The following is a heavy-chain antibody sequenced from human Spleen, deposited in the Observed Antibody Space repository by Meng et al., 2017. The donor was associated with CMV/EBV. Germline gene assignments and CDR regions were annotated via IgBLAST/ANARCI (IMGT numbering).Heavy chain of an antibody. CDR1: GGSFSGYY. J-gene: IGHJ4*02. CDR2: INHSGST. D-gene: IGHD3-3*01. Sequence: SETLSLTCAVYGGSFSGYYWSWIRQPPGKGLEWIGEINHSGSTNYNPSLKSRVTISVDTSKNTLYLQMNSLRAEDTAVYYCAKDGDFWGQGTLVTVSS. V-gene: IGHV4-34*01. CDR3: AKDGDF.